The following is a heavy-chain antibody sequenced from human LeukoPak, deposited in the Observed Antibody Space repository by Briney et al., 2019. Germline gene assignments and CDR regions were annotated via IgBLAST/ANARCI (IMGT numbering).Heavy chain of an antibody. Sequence: GGSLRLSCAASGLTFSSYWMSWVRQAPGKGLEWVSAISGSGGSTYYADSVKGRFTISRDNSKNTLYLQMNSLRAEDTAVYYCAKDYHTITIFGVVIGGFDYWGQGTLVTVSS. CDR2: ISGSGGST. V-gene: IGHV3-23*01. J-gene: IGHJ4*02. CDR3: AKDYHTITIFGVVIGGFDY. CDR1: GLTFSSYW. D-gene: IGHD3-3*01.